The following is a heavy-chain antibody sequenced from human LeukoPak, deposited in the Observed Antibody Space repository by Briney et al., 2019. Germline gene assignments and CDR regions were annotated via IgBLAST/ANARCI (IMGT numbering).Heavy chain of an antibody. V-gene: IGHV3-49*03. CDR3: ARGYSSYWYGVQAPYYFDY. J-gene: IGHJ4*02. CDR2: IRSEGYGGTT. D-gene: IGHD6-13*01. CDR1: GFTFGDYA. Sequence: PGGSLRLSCTASGFTFGDYAMSWFRQAPGKGLECIGFIRSEGYGGTTEYAASVRGRFTISRDDSKNIAYLHMNSLKTEDTAVYFCARGYSSYWYGVQAPYYFDYWGQGTLVTVSS.